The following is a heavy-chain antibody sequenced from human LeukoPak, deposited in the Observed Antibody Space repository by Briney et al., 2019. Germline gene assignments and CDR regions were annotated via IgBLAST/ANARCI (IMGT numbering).Heavy chain of an antibody. CDR2: INSYTGVT. CDR1: GYSLTGHY. J-gene: IGHJ4*02. V-gene: IGHV1-2*02. CDR3: ASERADSYQIDY. D-gene: IGHD5-18*01. Sequence: ASVKVSCKASGYSLTGHYMHWVRQAPGQGLEWMGCINSYTGVTNYAQKFQDRVTMTRDTSINTAYMILSSLRSDDTALYYCASERADSYQIDYWGQGALVTVSS.